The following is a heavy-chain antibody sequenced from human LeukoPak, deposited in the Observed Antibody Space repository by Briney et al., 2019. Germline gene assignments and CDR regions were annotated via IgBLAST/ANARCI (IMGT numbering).Heavy chain of an antibody. CDR2: IYYSGST. D-gene: IGHD3-22*01. J-gene: IGHJ6*02. Sequence: SETLSLTCTVSGGSISSYYWSWIRQPPGKGLEWIGYIYYSGSTNYNPSLKSRVTISVDTANNQFSLKLSSVTAADTAVYYCARDCWVEIGNDSRKYSYYYGMYVWRQGTTVTVSS. V-gene: IGHV4-59*01. CDR3: ARDCWVEIGNDSRKYSYYYGMYV. CDR1: GGSISSYY.